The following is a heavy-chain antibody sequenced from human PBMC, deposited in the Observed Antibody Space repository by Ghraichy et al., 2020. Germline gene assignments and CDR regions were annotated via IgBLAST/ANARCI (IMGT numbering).Heavy chain of an antibody. CDR3: ARDYDSSGYGYYYYYGMDV. CDR1: GFTFSSYS. J-gene: IGHJ6*02. V-gene: IGHV3-48*02. CDR2: ISSSSSTI. Sequence: GGSLRLSFAASGFTFSSYSMNWVRQAPGKGLEWVSYISSSSSTIYYADSVKGRFTISRDNAKNSLYLQMNSLRDEDTAVYYCARDYDSSGYGYYYYYGMDVWGQGTTVTVSS. D-gene: IGHD3-22*01.